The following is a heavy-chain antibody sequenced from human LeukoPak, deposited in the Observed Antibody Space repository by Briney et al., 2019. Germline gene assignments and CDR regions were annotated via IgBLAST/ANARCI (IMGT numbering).Heavy chain of an antibody. D-gene: IGHD3-22*01. Sequence: SETLSLTCTVSIGSVNSGVYYWGWIRQLPGKVLEWIGSIRSSGNTYYNPSLKSRVTISVDTSKNQFSLKLSSVTAADRAVYYCAKHEGSYYDKSGYTFDFWGQGTLVTVSS. CDR1: IGSVNSGVYY. CDR2: IRSSGNT. CDR3: AKHEGSYYDKSGYTFDF. V-gene: IGHV4-39*01. J-gene: IGHJ4*02.